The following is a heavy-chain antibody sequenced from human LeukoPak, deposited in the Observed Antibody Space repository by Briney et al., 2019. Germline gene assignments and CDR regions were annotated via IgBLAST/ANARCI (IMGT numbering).Heavy chain of an antibody. CDR1: GYTFTSYY. Sequence: ASVEVSCKASGYTFTSYYMHWVRQAPGQGLEWMGIINPSGGSTSYAQKFQGRVTMTRDTSTSTVYMELSSLRSEDTAVYYCARDSDFCGGDCYYYYYYMDVWGKGTTVTISS. J-gene: IGHJ6*03. CDR3: ARDSDFCGGDCYYYYYYMDV. D-gene: IGHD2-21*02. V-gene: IGHV1-46*01. CDR2: INPSGGST.